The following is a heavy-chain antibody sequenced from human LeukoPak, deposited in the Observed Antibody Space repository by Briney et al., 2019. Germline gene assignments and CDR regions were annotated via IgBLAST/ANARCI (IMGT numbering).Heavy chain of an antibody. Sequence: GASVKVSCKASGGTFSSYAISWVRQAPGQGLEWMGRIIPILGIANNAQKFQGRVTITADKSTSTAYMELSSLRSEDTAVYYCARDHYSSSWSYWGQGTLVTVSS. CDR1: GGTFSSYA. D-gene: IGHD6-13*01. V-gene: IGHV1-69*04. CDR3: ARDHYSSSWSY. J-gene: IGHJ4*02. CDR2: IIPILGIA.